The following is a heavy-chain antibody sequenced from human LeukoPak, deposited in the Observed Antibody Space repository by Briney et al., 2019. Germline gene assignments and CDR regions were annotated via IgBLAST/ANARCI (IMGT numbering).Heavy chain of an antibody. V-gene: IGHV3-7*01. CDR3: ARGIIAAAGQGIDY. Sequence: GGSLRLSCAASGFTFSTYWMSWVRQAPGKGLEWVANIKQDGSEKYYVDSVKGRFTISRDNAKNSLYLQMNSLRAEDTAVYYCARGIIAAAGQGIDYWGQGTLVTVSS. CDR1: GFTFSTYW. D-gene: IGHD6-13*01. J-gene: IGHJ4*02. CDR2: IKQDGSEK.